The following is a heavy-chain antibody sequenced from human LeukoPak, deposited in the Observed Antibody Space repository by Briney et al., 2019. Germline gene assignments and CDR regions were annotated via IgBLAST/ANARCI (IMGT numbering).Heavy chain of an antibody. CDR3: AREQLKYYNDSSGYSDY. Sequence: GGSLRLSCAASGFTFSSYSMNWVRQAPGKGLEWVSSISTSSSYIYYADSVKGRFTISRDNAKNSLYLQMNSLRAEDTAVYYCAREQLKYYNDSSGYSDYWGQGTLVTVSS. CDR1: GFTFSSYS. J-gene: IGHJ4*02. D-gene: IGHD3-22*01. V-gene: IGHV3-21*01. CDR2: ISTSSSYI.